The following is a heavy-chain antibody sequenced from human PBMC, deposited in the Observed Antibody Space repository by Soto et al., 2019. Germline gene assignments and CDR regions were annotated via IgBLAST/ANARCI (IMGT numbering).Heavy chain of an antibody. J-gene: IGHJ4*02. D-gene: IGHD6-13*01. CDR1: GFTFSSYA. CDR2: ISYDGSNK. CDR3: ARGYSSSWYPTLDY. Sequence: QVQLVESGGGVVQPGRSLRLSCAASGFTFSSYAMHWVRQAPGKGLEWVAVISYDGSNKYYADSVKGRFTISRDNSKNTLYLQMNSLRAEDTAVYYCARGYSSSWYPTLDYWGQGTLVTVSS. V-gene: IGHV3-30-3*01.